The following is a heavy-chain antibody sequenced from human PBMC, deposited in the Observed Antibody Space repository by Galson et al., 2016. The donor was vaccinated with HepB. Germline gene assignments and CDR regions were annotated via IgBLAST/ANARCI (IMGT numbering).Heavy chain of an antibody. CDR2: IYHSGST. J-gene: IGHJ6*02. V-gene: IGHV4-4*02. Sequence: SETLSLTCAVSGGSISSSDWWTWVRQPPGKGLEWIGEIYHSGSTNYNPSLKSRGTISVDKSKNQFSLKLTSVTAADTAVYYCARGYYGSGRQDVWGPGTTVTVSS. D-gene: IGHD3-10*01. CDR1: GGSISSSDW. CDR3: ARGYYGSGRQDV.